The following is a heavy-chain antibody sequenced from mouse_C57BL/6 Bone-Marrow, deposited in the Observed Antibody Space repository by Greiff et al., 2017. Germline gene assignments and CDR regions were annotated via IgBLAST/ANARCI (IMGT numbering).Heavy chain of an antibody. CDR1: GYTFTDYY. Sequence: EVQLQQSGPELVKPGASVKISCKASGYTFTDYYMNWVKQSHGKSLEWIGDINPNNGGTSYNQKFKGKATLTVDKSSSTAYMELRSLTSEDSAVYYCARRGDYDGYYFDYWGQGTTLTVSS. CDR3: ARRGDYDGYYFDY. J-gene: IGHJ2*01. V-gene: IGHV1-26*01. CDR2: INPNNGGT. D-gene: IGHD2-4*01.